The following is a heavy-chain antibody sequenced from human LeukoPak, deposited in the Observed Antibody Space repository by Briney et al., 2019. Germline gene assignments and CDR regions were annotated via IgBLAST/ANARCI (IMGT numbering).Heavy chain of an antibody. J-gene: IGHJ3*02. D-gene: IGHD2-2*01. V-gene: IGHV3-11*01. CDR3: ATWGIRQDIVVVPAANDAFDI. Sequence: GGSLRLSCAASGFTFSDFHMNWIRQAPGKGPEWVSFISDRGTTMDYADSVRGRFTISRDNAKNSLYLQLNSLRSEDTAVYYCATWGIRQDIVVVPAANDAFDIWGQGTMVTVSS. CDR2: ISDRGTTM. CDR1: GFTFSDFH.